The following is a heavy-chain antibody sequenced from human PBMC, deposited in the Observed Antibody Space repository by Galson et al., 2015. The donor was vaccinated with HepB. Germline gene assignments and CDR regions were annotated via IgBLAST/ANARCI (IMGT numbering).Heavy chain of an antibody. CDR2: ISAYNGNT. CDR3: ARDYSPRRYDFWSGYPLKGYYMDV. Sequence: SVKVSCKASGYTFTSYGISWVRQAPGQGLEWMGWISAYNGNTNYAQKLQGRVTMTTDTSTSTAYMELRSLRSDDTAVYYCARDYSPRRYDFWSGYPLKGYYMDVWGKGTTATVSS. CDR1: GYTFTSYG. J-gene: IGHJ6*03. D-gene: IGHD3-3*01. V-gene: IGHV1-18*01.